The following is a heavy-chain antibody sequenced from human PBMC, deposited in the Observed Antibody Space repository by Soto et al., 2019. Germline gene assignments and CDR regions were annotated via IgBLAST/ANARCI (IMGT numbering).Heavy chain of an antibody. D-gene: IGHD2-21*02. V-gene: IGHV1-69*13. CDR1: GGTFSSYA. CDR3: AKEEVTRFNGMDV. Sequence: SVKVSCKASGGTFSSYAISWVRQAPGQGLEWMGGIIPIFGTANYAQKFQGRVTITADESTSTAYMELSSLRSEDTAVYYCAKEEVTRFNGMDVWGQGTTVTVPS. CDR2: IIPIFGTA. J-gene: IGHJ6*02.